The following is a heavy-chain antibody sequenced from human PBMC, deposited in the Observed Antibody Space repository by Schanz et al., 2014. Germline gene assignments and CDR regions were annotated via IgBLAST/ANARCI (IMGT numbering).Heavy chain of an antibody. CDR3: AKGPYYYYYMDV. CDR2: LSEGGGGT. Sequence: EMQLLESGGGLAQPGGSLRLSCAASGFTLSNYAMSWVRQAPGKGLEWVSALSEGGGGTHYADSVRGRFTISSDSSKNTLYLQMSSLRADDTAVYYCAKGPYYYYYMDVWGNGTTVTVSS. V-gene: IGHV3-23*01. CDR1: GFTLSNYA. J-gene: IGHJ6*03.